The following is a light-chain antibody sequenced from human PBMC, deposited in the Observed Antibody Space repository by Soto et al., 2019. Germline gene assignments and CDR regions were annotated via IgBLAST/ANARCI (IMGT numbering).Light chain of an antibody. V-gene: IGKV1-33*01. J-gene: IGKJ5*01. CDR1: QDISNY. CDR3: QQSLTMPIT. CDR2: DAS. Sequence: DIQMTQSPCSLSAFVGDRVTITCQAGQDISNYLNCFQKKPQKTPKLLISDASNLEAGVPSRFSGSGSGTDFTFTISSLQPEDFGTYYCQQSLTMPITFGHGTRLEIK.